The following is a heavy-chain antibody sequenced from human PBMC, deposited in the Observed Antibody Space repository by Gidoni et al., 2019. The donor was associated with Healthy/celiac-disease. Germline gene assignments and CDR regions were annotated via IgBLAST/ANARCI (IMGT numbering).Heavy chain of an antibody. Sequence: QVQLQESGPGLVKPSETLSLTCTVPGGAIGSYYWSGIRQPAGKGLEWIGRIYTSGSTNYHPSLKSRVTMSVDTSKNQFSLKLSSVTAADTAVYYCARESEYQLLYYYYGMDVWGQGTTVTVSS. CDR2: IYTSGST. CDR3: ARESEYQLLYYYYGMDV. D-gene: IGHD2-2*01. V-gene: IGHV4-4*07. J-gene: IGHJ6*02. CDR1: GGAIGSYY.